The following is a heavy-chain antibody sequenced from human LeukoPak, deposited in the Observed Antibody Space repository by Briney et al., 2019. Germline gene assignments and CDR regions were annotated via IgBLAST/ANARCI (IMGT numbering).Heavy chain of an antibody. CDR2: ISAYNGNT. J-gene: IGHJ4*02. V-gene: IGHV1-18*01. CDR3: ARDFRGWSSTSFETIYYFDY. CDR1: GYTFTSYG. D-gene: IGHD2-2*01. Sequence: ASVKVSCKASGYTFTSYGISWVRQAPGQGLEWMGWISAYNGNTNYAQKLQGRVTMTTDTSTSTAYMELRSLRSDDTAVYYCARDFRGWSSTSFETIYYFDYWGQGTLVTVSS.